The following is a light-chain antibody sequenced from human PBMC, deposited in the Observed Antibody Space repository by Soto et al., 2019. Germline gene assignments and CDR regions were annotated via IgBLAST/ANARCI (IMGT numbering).Light chain of an antibody. J-gene: IGKJ2*01. Sequence: DIVMTQSPDSLAVSLGERATINCKSSQSVFFSSNNENYLAWYQQRPGQPPKLLIYWASTRESGAPDRFSGSGSATDFTLTISSLQAEDVAVYYCQQYYSIPYTFGQGTKVDIK. CDR2: WAS. CDR1: QSVFFSSNNENY. V-gene: IGKV4-1*01. CDR3: QQYYSIPYT.